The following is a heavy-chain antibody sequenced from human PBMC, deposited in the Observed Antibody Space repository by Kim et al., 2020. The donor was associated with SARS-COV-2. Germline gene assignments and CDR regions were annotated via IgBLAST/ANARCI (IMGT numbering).Heavy chain of an antibody. CDR2: GSP. Sequence: GSPNSNPSLKSRTTISVDTSKNQFSLKLSSVTAADTAVYYCAREKRYFDLWGRGTLVTVSS. J-gene: IGHJ2*01. V-gene: IGHV4-59*01. CDR3: AREKRYFDL.